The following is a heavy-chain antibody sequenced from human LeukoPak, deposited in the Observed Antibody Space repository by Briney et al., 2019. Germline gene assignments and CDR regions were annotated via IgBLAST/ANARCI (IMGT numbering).Heavy chain of an antibody. Sequence: RAGGSLRLSCAVSGFMFRTYWMDWVRQAPGRGLEWVANINQDGSEKYFLDSVKGRFTISRDNAKNSLYLQMNSLRAEDTAVYYCSRALEVWGKGTTVSVSS. CDR3: SRALEV. CDR2: INQDGSEK. V-gene: IGHV3-7*01. CDR1: GFMFRTYW. J-gene: IGHJ6*04.